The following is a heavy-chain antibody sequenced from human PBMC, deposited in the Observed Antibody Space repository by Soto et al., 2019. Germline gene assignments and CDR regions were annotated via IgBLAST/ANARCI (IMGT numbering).Heavy chain of an antibody. D-gene: IGHD6-13*01. CDR1: CGFISSGGYY. J-gene: IGHJ6*02. V-gene: IGHV4-31*03. Sequence: TLALASTFSCGFISSGGYYWSWIRRHPGEGLEWIGYIYCSGSTYYNPSLKSRVTISVDTSKNQFSLKPSSVTAADTAVYYCARAPGSSSWRKEYYYYGMDVWGQGTTVTVSS. CDR2: IYCSGST. CDR3: ARAPGSSSWRKEYYYYGMDV.